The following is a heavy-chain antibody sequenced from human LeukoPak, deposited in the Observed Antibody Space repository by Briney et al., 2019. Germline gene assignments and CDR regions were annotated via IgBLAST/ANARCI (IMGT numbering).Heavy chain of an antibody. CDR3: AREWGGYYGSGSYYAFDI. CDR1: GGSISSYS. CDR2: ILYSGST. V-gene: IGHV4-59*01. D-gene: IGHD3-10*01. J-gene: IGHJ3*02. Sequence: SHTLSLTCTVSGGSISSYSLTWIRPPPRNGLAWTGYILYSGSTNYNHALKSRVTISVDTSKNQCSLKLSAVTAADTAVYYCAREWGGYYGSGSYYAFDIWGQGTMVTVSS.